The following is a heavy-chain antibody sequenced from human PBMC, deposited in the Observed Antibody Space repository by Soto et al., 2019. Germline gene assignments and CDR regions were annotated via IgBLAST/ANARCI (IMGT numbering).Heavy chain of an antibody. Sequence: GGSLRLSCAASGFIFNNYAMNWVRQAPGKGLEWVSAISSSGGSTFYADSVKGRFTISRDNSKNTLYFQMNSLRAEDTAIYYCAKVIVVPMTFDCWGQGTLVTVSS. J-gene: IGHJ4*02. CDR1: GFIFNNYA. CDR2: ISSSGGST. D-gene: IGHD1-26*01. V-gene: IGHV3-23*01. CDR3: AKVIVVPMTFDC.